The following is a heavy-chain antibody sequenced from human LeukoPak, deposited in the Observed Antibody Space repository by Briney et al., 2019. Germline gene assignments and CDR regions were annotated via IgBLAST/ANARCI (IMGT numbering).Heavy chain of an antibody. Sequence: ASVKVSCKASGGTFSSYAISWVRQAPGQGLEWMGGIIPIFGTANYAQKFQGRVTITTDESTSTAYMELSSLRSEDTAVYYFAGGGGCSSTSCYAGLGIAARDDAFDIWGQGTMVTVSS. CDR2: IIPIFGTA. J-gene: IGHJ3*02. V-gene: IGHV1-69*05. CDR3: AGGGGCSSTSCYAGLGIAARDDAFDI. CDR1: GGTFSSYA. D-gene: IGHD2-2*01.